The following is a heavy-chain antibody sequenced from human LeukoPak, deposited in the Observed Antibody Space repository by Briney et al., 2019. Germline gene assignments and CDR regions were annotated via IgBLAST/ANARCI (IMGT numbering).Heavy chain of an antibody. D-gene: IGHD5-12*01. J-gene: IGHJ3*02. Sequence: SETLSLTCTVSGGSISSSSYYWGWIRQPPGKGLEWIGSIYYSGSTYYNPSLKSRVTISVDTSKNQFSLKLSSVTAADTAVYYCAGGYSGYGDAFDIWGQGTMVTVSS. CDR3: AGGYSGYGDAFDI. CDR2: IYYSGST. V-gene: IGHV4-39*01. CDR1: GGSISSSSYY.